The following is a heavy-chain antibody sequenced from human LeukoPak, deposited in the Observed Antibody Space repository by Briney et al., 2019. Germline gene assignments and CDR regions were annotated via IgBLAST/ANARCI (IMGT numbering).Heavy chain of an antibody. Sequence: PSQTLSLTCTVSGGSITAVNYFWRWTRQPPGEGLEWIGYIYYTAGSYYNPSLKSRVTMSIDASTNQFSLKLNSVTAADTAVYHCGRGLRYSESYVVEYWGLGTLVTVSS. V-gene: IGHV4-30-4*08. CDR3: GRGLRYSESYVVEY. CDR2: IYYTAGS. D-gene: IGHD1-26*01. J-gene: IGHJ4*02. CDR1: GGSITAVNYF.